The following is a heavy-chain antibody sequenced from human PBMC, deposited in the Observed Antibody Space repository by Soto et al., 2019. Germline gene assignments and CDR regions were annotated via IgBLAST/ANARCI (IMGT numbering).Heavy chain of an antibody. CDR1: GFTFSSYA. CDR2: ISGRGGST. V-gene: IGHV3-23*01. CDR3: AKVSWFGEPDGGLDY. J-gene: IGHJ4*02. D-gene: IGHD3-10*01. Sequence: EVQLLESGGGLVQPGGSLRLSCAASGFTFSSYAMSSVRQAPGKGLEWVSAISGRGGSTYYADSVKGRFTISRDNSKNTLYLQRDSLRAEDTAVYYCAKVSWFGEPDGGLDYWGQGTLVTVSS.